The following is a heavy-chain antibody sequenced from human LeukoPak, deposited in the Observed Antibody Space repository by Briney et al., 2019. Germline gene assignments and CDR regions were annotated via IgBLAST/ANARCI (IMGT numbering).Heavy chain of an antibody. CDR2: IYSDGST. CDR3: ARWGTNDAFDI. V-gene: IGHV3-66*01. Sequence: GSLRLSCEVSGFTVSTNYMSWVRQAPGKGLEWVSTIYSDGSTYYADSVKGRFTISRDNSKNTLYLQMNSPRAEDTAVYYCARWGTNDAFDIWGQGTKVTVSS. D-gene: IGHD3-16*01. CDR1: GFTVSTNY. J-gene: IGHJ3*02.